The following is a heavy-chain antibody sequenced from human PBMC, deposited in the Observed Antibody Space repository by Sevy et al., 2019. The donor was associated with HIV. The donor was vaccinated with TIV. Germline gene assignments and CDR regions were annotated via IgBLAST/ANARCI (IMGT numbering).Heavy chain of an antibody. CDR1: GFTFSSYS. V-gene: IGHV3-21*01. CDR3: ARDRRAGDPIEYYFDY. CDR2: ISSSSSYI. D-gene: IGHD7-27*01. Sequence: GGSLRLSCAASGFTFSSYSMNRVRQAPGKGLEWVSSISSSSSYIYYADSVKGRFTISRDNAKNSLYLQMNSLRAEDTAVYYCARDRRAGDPIEYYFDYWGQGTLVTVSS. J-gene: IGHJ4*02.